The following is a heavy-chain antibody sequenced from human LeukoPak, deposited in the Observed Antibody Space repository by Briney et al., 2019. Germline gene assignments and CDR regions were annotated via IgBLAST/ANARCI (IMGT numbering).Heavy chain of an antibody. CDR3: ARDFRTPGTFHYYYYMDV. J-gene: IGHJ6*03. V-gene: IGHV4-34*01. D-gene: IGHD6-13*01. CDR1: GGSFSGYY. Sequence: SETLSLTCAVYGGSFSGYYWSWIRQPPGKGLEWIGEINHSGSTNYNPSLKSRVTISVDTSKNQFSLKLSSVTAADTAVYYCARDFRTPGTFHYYYYMDVWGKGTTVTISS. CDR2: INHSGST.